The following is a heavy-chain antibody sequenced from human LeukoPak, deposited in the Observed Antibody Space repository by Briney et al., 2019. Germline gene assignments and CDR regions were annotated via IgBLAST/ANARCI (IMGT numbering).Heavy chain of an antibody. CDR1: GYSFTTYW. Sequence: GESLKISCKGSGYSFTTYWIGWVRQMPGKGLEWMGIIYPGDSDTRYSPSFQGQVTISDDKSISTAYLKWSSLTASDTAMYYCARHPSGFLDYYYMDVWGKGTTVTVS. V-gene: IGHV5-51*01. CDR3: ARHPSGFLDYYYMDV. CDR2: IYPGDSDT. D-gene: IGHD6-25*01. J-gene: IGHJ6*03.